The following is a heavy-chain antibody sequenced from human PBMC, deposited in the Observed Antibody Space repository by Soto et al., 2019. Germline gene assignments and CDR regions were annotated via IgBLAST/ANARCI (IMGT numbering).Heavy chain of an antibody. D-gene: IGHD3-10*01. CDR3: AKIKGHTYYYGSGIFDY. Sequence: GGSLRLSCAASGFTFSSYAMSWVRQAPGKGLEWVSAISGSGGSTYYADSVKGRFTISRDNSKNTLYLQMNSLRAEDTAVYYCAKIKGHTYYYGSGIFDYWGQGTLVTVSS. CDR2: ISGSGGST. J-gene: IGHJ4*02. CDR1: GFTFSSYA. V-gene: IGHV3-23*01.